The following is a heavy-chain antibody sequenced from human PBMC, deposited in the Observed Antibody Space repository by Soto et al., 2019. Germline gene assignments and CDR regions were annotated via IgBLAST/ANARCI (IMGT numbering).Heavy chain of an antibody. J-gene: IGHJ5*02. CDR1: GYTFSRYG. D-gene: IGHD3-16*01. Sequence: QVPLVQSGAEVKKPGASVKVSCKASGYTFSRYGITWVRQAPGQGLEWMGWISAYSGDTKYAQKVQGRVTMTTDTSTNTAYMEVRSLRSDDTAVYYCARASDPYVQWCDPWGQGTLVTVSS. CDR2: ISAYSGDT. CDR3: ARASDPYVQWCDP. V-gene: IGHV1-18*01.